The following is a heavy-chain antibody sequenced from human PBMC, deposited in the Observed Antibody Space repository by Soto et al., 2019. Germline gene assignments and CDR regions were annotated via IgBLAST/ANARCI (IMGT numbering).Heavy chain of an antibody. D-gene: IGHD4-17*01. Sequence: EVQLVESGGGLVQPGRSLRLSCVASGFTADDYAMHWVRQAPGKGLEWVSGISSNSDTIDYADSVKGRFPISRDNAKNSLFLQMNSLRPEDTALYYCAKDMKWGGMTTIHYFDSWGQGTLVNVSS. J-gene: IGHJ4*02. CDR3: AKDMKWGGMTTIHYFDS. CDR1: GFTADDYA. CDR2: ISSNSDTI. V-gene: IGHV3-9*02.